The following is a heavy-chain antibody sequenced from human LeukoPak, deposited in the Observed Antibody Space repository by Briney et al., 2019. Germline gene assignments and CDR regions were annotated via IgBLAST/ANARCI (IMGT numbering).Heavy chain of an antibody. V-gene: IGHV4-34*01. D-gene: IGHD3-22*01. CDR2: INEYTGDS. CDR1: RGSFTDYF. Sequence: SETLSLTSTVFRGSFTDYFWTWIRHSPRKGLEWIGEINEYTGDSKYKQSPNSPGSTSLEKSKSQLSLELRSVTAEHTAVYYCARGRIAKIVVVHSFSYGMDVWGQGTAVSVSS. J-gene: IGHJ6*02. CDR3: ARGRIAKIVVVHSFSYGMDV.